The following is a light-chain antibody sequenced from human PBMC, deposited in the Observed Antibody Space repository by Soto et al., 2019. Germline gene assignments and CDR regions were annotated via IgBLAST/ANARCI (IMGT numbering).Light chain of an antibody. CDR1: QSVSSN. CDR3: QQLNSYPIT. J-gene: IGKJ5*01. CDR2: DAS. V-gene: IGKV3D-15*01. Sequence: EILMTQSPGTLSVAPGERATLSCRASQSVSSNLVWYQQKPGQAPRLLIYDASNRATGIPARFSGSGSGTDFTLTISSLQPEDFATYYCQQLNSYPITFGQGTRLEI.